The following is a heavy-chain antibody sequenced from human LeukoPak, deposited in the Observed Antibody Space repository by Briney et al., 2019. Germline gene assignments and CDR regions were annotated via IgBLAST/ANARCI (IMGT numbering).Heavy chain of an antibody. J-gene: IGHJ3*02. Sequence: PSETLSLTCAVSGGSISSGGYSWSWIRQPPGKGLEWIGYIYHSGSTYYNPSLKSRVTISVDRSKNQFSLKLSSVTAADTAVYYCARDLLASDGYYHDAFDIWGQGTMVTVSS. CDR3: ARDLLASDGYYHDAFDI. CDR1: GGSISSGGYS. D-gene: IGHD2-21*02. CDR2: IYHSGST. V-gene: IGHV4-30-2*01.